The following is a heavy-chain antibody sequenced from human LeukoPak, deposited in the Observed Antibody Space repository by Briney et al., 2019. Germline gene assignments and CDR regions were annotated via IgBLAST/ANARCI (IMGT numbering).Heavy chain of an antibody. V-gene: IGHV3-7*01. Sequence: GGSLRLSCAASGLTFSRYWMTWFRQAPGKGLEWVANIKQDGSEKYYVDSVKGRFTISRDNAKNSLYLQMNSLRAEDTAVYYCASLDTAMVPSDYWGQGTLVTVSS. J-gene: IGHJ4*02. D-gene: IGHD5-18*01. CDR2: IKQDGSEK. CDR1: GLTFSRYW. CDR3: ASLDTAMVPSDY.